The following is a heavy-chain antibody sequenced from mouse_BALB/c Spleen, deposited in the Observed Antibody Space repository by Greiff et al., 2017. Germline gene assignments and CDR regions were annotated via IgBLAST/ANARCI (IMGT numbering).Heavy chain of an antibody. CDR3: ARSSMITTGGFAY. D-gene: IGHD2-4*01. J-gene: IGHJ3*01. Sequence: DVKVEESGGGLVQPGGSRKLSCAASGFTFSSFGMHWVRQAPEKGLEWVAYISSGSSTIYYADTVKGRFTISRDNPKNTLFLQMTSLRSEDTAMYYCARSSMITTGGFAYWGQGTLVTVSA. CDR2: ISSGSSTI. CDR1: GFTFSSFG. V-gene: IGHV5-17*02.